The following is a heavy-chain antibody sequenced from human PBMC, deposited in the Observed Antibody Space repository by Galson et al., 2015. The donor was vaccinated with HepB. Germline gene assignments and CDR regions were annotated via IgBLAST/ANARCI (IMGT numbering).Heavy chain of an antibody. CDR2: TSADGSLN. Sequence: SLRLSCAASGFGFRSYGMHWVRQAPGKGLEWVAITSADGSLNYYADSVKGRFTISRDNSKNTLYLQMYSLRAEDTAVYYCAKKLPGSYYAGADYWGQGTLVTVSS. D-gene: IGHD3-10*01. CDR3: AKKLPGSYYAGADY. CDR1: GFGFRSYG. V-gene: IGHV3-30*18. J-gene: IGHJ4*02.